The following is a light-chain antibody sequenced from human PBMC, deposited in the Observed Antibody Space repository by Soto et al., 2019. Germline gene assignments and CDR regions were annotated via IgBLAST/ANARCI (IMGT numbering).Light chain of an antibody. CDR1: SGYSNYK. V-gene: IGLV9-49*01. J-gene: IGLJ2*01. Sequence: QSVLTQPPSASASLGASVTLTCTLSSGYSNYKVDWYQQRPGKGPRFVMRVGTGGIVGSKGDGIPDRFSVLGSGLIRYLTIKNIQEEDESDYHCGADHGSGSNVVVFGGGTKLTVL. CDR3: GADHGSGSNVVV. CDR2: VGTGGIVG.